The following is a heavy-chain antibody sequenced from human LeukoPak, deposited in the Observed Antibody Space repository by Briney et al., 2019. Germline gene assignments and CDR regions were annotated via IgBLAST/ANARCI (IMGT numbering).Heavy chain of an antibody. V-gene: IGHV1-2*02. Sequence: ASVKVSCKASGYTFTDSYMHWVRQAPGQGLEWMGWINPNTGGTNYEQKFQGRVTMTRDTSISTAYMELSRLRSDDTAGYYCARGGRIQLWNKGFDYWRQGTMVTVRS. CDR1: GYTFTDSY. CDR3: ARGGRIQLWNKGFDY. D-gene: IGHD5-18*01. J-gene: IGHJ4*02. CDR2: INPNTGGT.